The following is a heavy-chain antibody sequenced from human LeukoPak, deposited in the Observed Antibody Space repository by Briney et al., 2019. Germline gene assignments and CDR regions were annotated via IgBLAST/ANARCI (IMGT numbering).Heavy chain of an antibody. CDR1: GYTFTSYY. Sequence: ASVKVSCKASGYTFTSYYMHWVRQAPGQGLEWMGIINPSGGSTSYAQKFQGRVTMTRDTSTSKVYMELSSLRSEDTAVYYCARDRSTTVTTYWFDPWGQGTLVTVSS. D-gene: IGHD4-17*01. CDR3: ARDRSTTVTTYWFDP. CDR2: INPSGGST. V-gene: IGHV1-46*01. J-gene: IGHJ5*02.